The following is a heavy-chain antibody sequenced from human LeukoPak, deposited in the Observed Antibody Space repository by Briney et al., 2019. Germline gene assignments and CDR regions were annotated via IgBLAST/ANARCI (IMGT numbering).Heavy chain of an antibody. CDR1: GGSINSNSYY. CDR3: ARASYSYDINGWVPFDY. J-gene: IGHJ4*02. CDR2: IYYSGST. D-gene: IGHD3-22*01. Sequence: PSETLSLTCTVSGGSINSNSYYWGWIRQPPGKGLEWIGSIYYSGSTYYNPSLKSRVTISGDTSKNQFSLRLSSVTAADTAVYYCARASYSYDINGWVPFDYWGQGTLVTVSS. V-gene: IGHV4-39*07.